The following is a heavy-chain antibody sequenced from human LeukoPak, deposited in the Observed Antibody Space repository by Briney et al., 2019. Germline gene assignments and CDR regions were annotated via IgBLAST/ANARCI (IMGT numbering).Heavy chain of an antibody. J-gene: IGHJ3*01. Sequence: SVKVSCKASGFTFTSSAVQWVRQARGQRLEWIGWIVVGSGNTNYAQKFQERITITRDMSTSTVYMELSSLRSEDTAVYYCAAEGRPTVVTFRKGAVDLWGQGTVVTVSS. CDR1: GFTFTSSA. CDR3: AAEGRPTVVTFRKGAVDL. D-gene: IGHD4-23*01. V-gene: IGHV1-58*01. CDR2: IVVGSGNT.